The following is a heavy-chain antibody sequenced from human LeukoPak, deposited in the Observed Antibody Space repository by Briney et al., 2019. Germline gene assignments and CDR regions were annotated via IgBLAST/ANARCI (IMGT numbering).Heavy chain of an antibody. J-gene: IGHJ6*03. V-gene: IGHV1-69*05. CDR2: IIPIFGTA. CDR1: GGTFSSYA. Sequence: TVKVSCKASGGTFSSYAISWVRQAPGQGLEWMGGIIPIFGTANYAQKFQGRVTITTDESTSTAYMELSSLRSEDTAVYYCARAQFGSYGYQYYYYYMDVWGKGTTVTVSS. CDR3: ARAQFGSYGYQYYYYYMDV. D-gene: IGHD5-18*01.